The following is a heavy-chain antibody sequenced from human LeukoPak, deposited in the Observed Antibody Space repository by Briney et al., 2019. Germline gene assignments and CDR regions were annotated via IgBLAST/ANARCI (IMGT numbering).Heavy chain of an antibody. J-gene: IGHJ5*02. V-gene: IGHV1-8*01. CDR1: GYTFTSYD. CDR2: MNPNSGNT. Sequence: ASVKVSCKASGYTFTSYDINWVRQATGQGLEWMGWMNPNSGNTSYAQKFQGRVTMTRDTSTSTVYMELSSLRSEDTAVYYCATSSSWYPYNWFDPWGQGTLVTVSS. CDR3: ATSSSWYPYNWFDP. D-gene: IGHD6-13*01.